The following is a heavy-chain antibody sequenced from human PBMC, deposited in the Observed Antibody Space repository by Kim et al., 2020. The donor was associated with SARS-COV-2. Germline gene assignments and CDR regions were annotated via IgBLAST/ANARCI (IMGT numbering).Heavy chain of an antibody. J-gene: IGHJ3*02. V-gene: IGHV1-2*06. D-gene: IGHD6-19*01. CDR1: GYTFTGYY. Sequence: ASVKVSCKASGYTFTGYYMHWVRQAPGQGLEWMGRINPNSGGTNYAQKFQGRVTMTRDTSISTAYMELSRRRSDDTAVYYCARTRQLLYSICWYPPTGAFDNWGKGTMVTASS. CDR3: ARTRQLLYSICWYPPTGAFDN. CDR2: INPNSGGT.